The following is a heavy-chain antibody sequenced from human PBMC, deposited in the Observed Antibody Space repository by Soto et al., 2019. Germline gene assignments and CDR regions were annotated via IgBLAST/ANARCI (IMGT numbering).Heavy chain of an antibody. CDR2: IHYSGLT. CDR3: ARVVAAVRSNDY. Sequence: SETLSLTCTVSGGSISSGSYYWSWIRQHPGKGLEWIGYIHYSGLTYYNPSLKSRATVSVDTSKNQFSLNLTSVTDADTAVYYCARVVAAVRSNDYWGQGTLVTVSS. J-gene: IGHJ4*02. CDR1: GGSISSGSYY. V-gene: IGHV4-31*03. D-gene: IGHD2-15*01.